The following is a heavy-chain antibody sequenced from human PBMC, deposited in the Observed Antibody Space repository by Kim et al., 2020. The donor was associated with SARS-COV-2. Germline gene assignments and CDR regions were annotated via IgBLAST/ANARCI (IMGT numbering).Heavy chain of an antibody. V-gene: IGHV3-23*01. Sequence: SVKGRFTISRDNSKNTLYLQMNSLRAEDTAVYYCAKATQYQLPRRYYFDYWGQGALVTVSS. J-gene: IGHJ4*02. D-gene: IGHD2-2*01. CDR3: AKATQYQLPRRYYFDY.